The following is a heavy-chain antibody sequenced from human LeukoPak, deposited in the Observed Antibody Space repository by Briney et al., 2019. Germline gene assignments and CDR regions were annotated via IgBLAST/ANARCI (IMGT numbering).Heavy chain of an antibody. D-gene: IGHD6-13*01. CDR2: IIPIFGTA. CDR3: ARDGSSWYRNCFDP. CDR1: GGTFSSYA. J-gene: IGHJ5*02. V-gene: IGHV1-69*05. Sequence: SVKVSCKASGGTFSSYAISWVRQAPGQGLEWMGRIIPIFGTANYAQKFQGRVTITTDESTSTAYMELSSLRSEDTAAYYCARDGSSWYRNCFDPWGQGTLVTVSS.